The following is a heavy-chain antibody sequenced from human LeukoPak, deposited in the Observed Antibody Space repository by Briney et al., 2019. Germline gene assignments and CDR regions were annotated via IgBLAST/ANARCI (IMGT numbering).Heavy chain of an antibody. CDR1: GYTFTGYY. V-gene: IGHV1-2*02. Sequence: ASVKVSCKASGYTFTGYYMHWLRQAPGQGLEWMGWINPNSGGTNYAQKFQGRVTMTRDTSISTAYMELSRLRSGDTGGYYCARMHPYTRLLWFGEDGMDVWGQGATVTVSS. D-gene: IGHD3-10*01. CDR2: INPNSGGT. CDR3: ARMHPYTRLLWFGEDGMDV. J-gene: IGHJ6*02.